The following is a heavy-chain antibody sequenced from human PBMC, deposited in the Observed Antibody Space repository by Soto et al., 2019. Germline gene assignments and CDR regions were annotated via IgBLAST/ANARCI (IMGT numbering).Heavy chain of an antibody. Sequence: PSQTLSLTCAISGDRVSSNTASWNWIRQSPSRGLEWLGRTYFRSKWYNDYAVSVKSRIIINPDTSNNQFSLQLNSVTPEDTAVYFCAKGDNLGPKTGYAFDPWGQGIMVTVPQ. D-gene: IGHD5-12*01. CDR3: AKGDNLGPKTGYAFDP. V-gene: IGHV6-1*01. CDR2: TYFRSKWYN. J-gene: IGHJ5*02. CDR1: GDRVSSNTAS.